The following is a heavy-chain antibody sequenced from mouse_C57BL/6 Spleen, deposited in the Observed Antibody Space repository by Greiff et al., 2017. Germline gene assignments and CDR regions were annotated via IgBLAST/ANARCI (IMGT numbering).Heavy chain of an antibody. D-gene: IGHD2-5*01. J-gene: IGHJ4*01. CDR3: ARRGSNLYYAMDY. CDR1: GYTFTSYW. V-gene: IGHV1-64*01. CDR2: IHPNSGST. Sequence: VQLQQPGAELVKPGASVKLSCKASGYTFTSYWMHWVKQRPGQGLEWIGMIHPNSGSTNYNEKFKSKATLTVDKSSSTAYMQLSSLTSEDSAVYYCARRGSNLYYAMDYWGQGTSVTVSS.